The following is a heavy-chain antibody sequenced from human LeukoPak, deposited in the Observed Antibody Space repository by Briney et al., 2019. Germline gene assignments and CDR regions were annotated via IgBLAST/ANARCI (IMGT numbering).Heavy chain of an antibody. CDR2: IIPIFGTA. V-gene: IGHV1-69*13. Sequence: ASVKVSCKASGGTFSSYAISWVRQAPGQGLEWMGGIIPIFGTANYAQKFQGRVTITADESTSTAYMELSSLRSEDTAVYYCARGLTDYYDSSGYHNWFDPWGQGTLVTVSS. D-gene: IGHD3-22*01. CDR1: GGTFSSYA. CDR3: ARGLTDYYDSSGYHNWFDP. J-gene: IGHJ5*02.